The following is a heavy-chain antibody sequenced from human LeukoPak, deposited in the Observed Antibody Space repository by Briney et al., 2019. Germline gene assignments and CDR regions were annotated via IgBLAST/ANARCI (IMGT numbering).Heavy chain of an antibody. J-gene: IGHJ6*02. V-gene: IGHV1-69*13. CDR2: IIPIFGTA. Sequence: ASVTVSCKASGGTFSSYAISWVRQAPGQGLEWMGGIIPIFGTANYAQKFQGRVTITAAESTSTAYMELSSLRSEDTAVYYCARMGELNWAYYYYGMDVWGQGTTVTVSS. CDR1: GGTFSSYA. D-gene: IGHD3-16*01. CDR3: ARMGELNWAYYYYGMDV.